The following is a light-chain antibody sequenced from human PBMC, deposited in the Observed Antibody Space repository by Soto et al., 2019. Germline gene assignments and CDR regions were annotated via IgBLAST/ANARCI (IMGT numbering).Light chain of an antibody. CDR3: CAFAGSYTLWV. J-gene: IGLJ3*02. Sequence: QSALTQPRSVSGSPGQSVTISCTGTSSDVGDYNYVSWYQQYPGKAPKLVIYDVSKRPSGVPDRFSGSKSGNTASLTISWLQAEDDADYYCCAFAGSYTLWVFGGGTKLTVL. CDR1: SSDVGDYNY. V-gene: IGLV2-11*01. CDR2: DVS.